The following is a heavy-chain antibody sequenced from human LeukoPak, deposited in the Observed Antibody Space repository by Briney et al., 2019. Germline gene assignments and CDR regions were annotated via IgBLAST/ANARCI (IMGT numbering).Heavy chain of an antibody. Sequence: PSETLSLTCTVSGGSTSSGSYYWSWIRQPAGKGLEWIGRIYTSGSTNYNPSLKSRVTISVDTSKNQFSLKLSSVTAADTAVYYCARGVTTGGSSFWFDPWGQGTLVTVSS. CDR2: IYTSGST. J-gene: IGHJ5*02. CDR3: ARGVTTGGSSFWFDP. D-gene: IGHD1-14*01. CDR1: GGSTSSGSYY. V-gene: IGHV4-61*02.